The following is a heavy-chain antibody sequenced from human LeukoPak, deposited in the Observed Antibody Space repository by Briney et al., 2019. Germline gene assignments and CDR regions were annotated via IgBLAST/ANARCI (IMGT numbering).Heavy chain of an antibody. Sequence: GGSLRLSCAASGFTFYTYSMNWVRQAPGKGLEWVSSISSSSNYIYYADSVKGRFTISRDNSKNTLYLQMNSLTAEDTADYYCARDNNADYWGQGTLVTVSS. J-gene: IGHJ4*02. CDR3: ARDNNADY. D-gene: IGHD1/OR15-1a*01. CDR2: ISSSSNYI. CDR1: GFTFYTYS. V-gene: IGHV3-21*01.